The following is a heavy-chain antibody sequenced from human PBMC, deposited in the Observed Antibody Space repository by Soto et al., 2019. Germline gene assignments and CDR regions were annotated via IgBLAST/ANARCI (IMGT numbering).Heavy chain of an antibody. D-gene: IGHD5-12*01. CDR1: GGSISSGDYY. CDR2: IYYSGST. J-gene: IGHJ4*02. Sequence: QVQLQESGPGLVKPSQTLSLTCTVSGGSISSGDYYWSWIRQPPGKGLEWIGYIYYSGSTYYNPSIKRRVTISVDTSKNQFSLKLSSVTAADTAVYYCARGEVATSSFEDDWGQGTLVTVSS. CDR3: ARGEVATSSFEDD. V-gene: IGHV4-30-4*01.